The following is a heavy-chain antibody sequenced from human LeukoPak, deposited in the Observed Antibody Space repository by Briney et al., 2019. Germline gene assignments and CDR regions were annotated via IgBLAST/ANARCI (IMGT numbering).Heavy chain of an antibody. CDR2: IIPIFGTA. D-gene: IGHD1-26*01. Sequence: ASVKVSCKASGGTFSSYAISWVRQAPGQGLEWMGGIIPIFGTANYAQKFQGRVTITADESTSTAYMELSSLRSEDTAVYYCARDPMVEVGSDYWGQGTLVTVSS. CDR1: GGTFSSYA. V-gene: IGHV1-69*13. CDR3: ARDPMVEVGSDY. J-gene: IGHJ4*02.